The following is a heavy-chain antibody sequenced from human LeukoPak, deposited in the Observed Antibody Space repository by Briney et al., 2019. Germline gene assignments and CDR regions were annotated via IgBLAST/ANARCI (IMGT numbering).Heavy chain of an antibody. Sequence: SETLSLTCAVYGGSFSGYYWSWIRQPPGKGLEWIGEINHSGSTNYNPSLKSRVTISVDTSKNQFSLKLSSVTAADTAVYYCARPRSVGYSGYGYYFDYWGQGTLVTVSS. CDR3: ARPRSVGYSGYGYYFDY. CDR2: INHSGST. V-gene: IGHV4-34*01. J-gene: IGHJ4*02. CDR1: GGSFSGYY. D-gene: IGHD5-12*01.